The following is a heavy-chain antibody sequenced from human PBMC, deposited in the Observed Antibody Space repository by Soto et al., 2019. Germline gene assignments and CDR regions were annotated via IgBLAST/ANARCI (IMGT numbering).Heavy chain of an antibody. V-gene: IGHV5-51*01. Sequence: GGSLKISCKGSGYSFTSYWIGWVRQMPGKGLEWVGIIYPADSDTRYSPSFQGQVTISADKSISTAYLQWSSLKASDTAMYYCARRETYYYDSSGPPYYYYGMDVWGQGTTVTVSS. J-gene: IGHJ6*02. CDR2: IYPADSDT. CDR1: GYSFTSYW. CDR3: ARRETYYYDSSGPPYYYYGMDV. D-gene: IGHD3-22*01.